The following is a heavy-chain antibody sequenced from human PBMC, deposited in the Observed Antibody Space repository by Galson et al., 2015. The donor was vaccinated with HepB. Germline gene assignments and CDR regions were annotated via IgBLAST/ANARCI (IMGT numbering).Heavy chain of an antibody. D-gene: IGHD6-19*01. CDR1: GYSFTSYW. CDR2: IDPSDSYT. Sequence: QSGAEVKKPGESLRISCKGPGYSFTSYWISWVRQMPGKGLEWMGRIDPSDSYTNYSPSFQGHVTISADKSISTTYLQWSSLKASDTAMYYCARRVIDSSGWTAIPFDYWGQGTLVTVSS. V-gene: IGHV5-10-1*01. CDR3: ARRVIDSSGWTAIPFDY. J-gene: IGHJ4*02.